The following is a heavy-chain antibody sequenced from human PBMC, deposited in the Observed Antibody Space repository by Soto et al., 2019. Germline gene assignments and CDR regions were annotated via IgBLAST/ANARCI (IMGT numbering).Heavy chain of an antibody. V-gene: IGHV3-33*01. D-gene: IGHD2-8*01. CDR1: GFTFSSYG. J-gene: IGHJ6*02. CDR2: IWYDGSNK. CDR3: ARGRAGYCTNGVCYTSYYYGMDV. Sequence: GGSLRLSCAASGFTFSSYGMHWVRQAPGKGLEWVAVIWYDGSNKYYADYVKGRFTISRDNSKNTLYLQMNSLRAEDTAVYYCARGRAGYCTNGVCYTSYYYGMDVWGQGTTVTVSS.